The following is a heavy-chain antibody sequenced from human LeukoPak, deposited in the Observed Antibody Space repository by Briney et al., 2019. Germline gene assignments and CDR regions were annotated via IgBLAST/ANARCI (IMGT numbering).Heavy chain of an antibody. CDR1: GFTFSSYA. J-gene: IGHJ4*02. Sequence: PGGSLRLSCAASGFTFSSYAMSWVRQAPGKGLEWVSGISGSGGSTYYVDSVEGRFTISRDDSKNTLYLQMNSLRGEDTAVYYCAKAVSGSYSFDYWGQGTLVTVSS. CDR3: AKAVSGSYSFDY. CDR2: ISGSGGST. V-gene: IGHV3-23*01. D-gene: IGHD1-26*01.